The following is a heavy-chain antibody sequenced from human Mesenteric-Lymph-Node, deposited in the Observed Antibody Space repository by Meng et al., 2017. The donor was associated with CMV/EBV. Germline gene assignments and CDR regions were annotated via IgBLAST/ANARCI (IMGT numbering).Heavy chain of an antibody. D-gene: IGHD3-22*01. J-gene: IGHJ4*02. V-gene: IGHV3-7*01. CDR3: ARDRDSSKWLFDY. CDR2: IKGDGTEK. CDR1: GFTFHRSW. Sequence: GGSLKISCAASGFTFHRSWMSWIRQAPGKGPEWVANIKGDGTEKYYVGSVRGRFTISRDNAKNSLYLQMNSLSAEDTAVYYCARDRDSSKWLFDYWGQGTLVTVSS.